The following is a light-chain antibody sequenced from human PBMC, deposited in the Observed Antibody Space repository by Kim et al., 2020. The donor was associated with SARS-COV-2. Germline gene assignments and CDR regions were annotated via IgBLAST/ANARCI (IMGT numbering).Light chain of an antibody. V-gene: IGLV3-21*04. CDR1: NIGRKS. Sequence: SYELTQPPSVSLAPGATARITCGGNNIGRKSVHWYQQKPGQAPVVVIDYDTDRPSGIPERFSGSNSGNTATLAISSVEAGDEADYYCQVWDTGTDQYVFGTGTKVTVL. CDR2: YDT. J-gene: IGLJ1*01. CDR3: QVWDTGTDQYV.